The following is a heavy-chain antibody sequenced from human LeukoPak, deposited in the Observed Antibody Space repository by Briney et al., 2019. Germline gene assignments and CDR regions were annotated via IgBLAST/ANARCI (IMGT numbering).Heavy chain of an antibody. V-gene: IGHV3-30-3*01. Sequence: PGRSLRLSCAASGFTFSSYAMHWVRQAPGKGLEWVAVISYDGSNKYYADSVKGRFTISRDNPKNTLYLQMNSLRAEDTAVYYCARDCGGSCYSGGPPYGMDVWGQGTTVTVSS. D-gene: IGHD2-15*01. CDR1: GFTFSSYA. CDR2: ISYDGSNK. J-gene: IGHJ6*02. CDR3: ARDCGGSCYSGGPPYGMDV.